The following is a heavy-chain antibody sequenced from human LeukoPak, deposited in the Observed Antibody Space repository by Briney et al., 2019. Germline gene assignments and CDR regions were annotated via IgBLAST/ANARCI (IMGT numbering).Heavy chain of an antibody. CDR1: GYSISSGYY. V-gene: IGHV4-38-2*01. CDR3: ARRLYDFWSGYPDDAFDI. J-gene: IGHJ3*02. Sequence: SETLSLTCAVSGYSISSGYYWGWIRQPPGKGLEWIGSIYQSGSTYYNPSLKSRVTISVDTSKNQFSLKLSSVTAADTAVYYCARRLYDFWSGYPDDAFDIWGQGTMVTVSS. CDR2: IYQSGST. D-gene: IGHD3-3*01.